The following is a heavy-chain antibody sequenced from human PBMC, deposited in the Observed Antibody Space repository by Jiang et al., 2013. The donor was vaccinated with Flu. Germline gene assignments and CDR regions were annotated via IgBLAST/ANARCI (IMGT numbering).Heavy chain of an antibody. CDR1: GYTFTSYG. Sequence: SGAEVKKPGASVKVSCKASGYTFTSYGISWVRQAPGQGLEWMGWISAYNGNTNYAQKLQGRVTMTTDTSTSTAYMELRSLRSDDTAVYYCAREVGYYGSGSYSYYYYGMDVWGQGTTVTVSS. CDR2: ISAYNGNT. CDR3: AREVGYYGSGSYSYYYYGMDV. J-gene: IGHJ6*02. V-gene: IGHV1-18*01. D-gene: IGHD3-10*01.